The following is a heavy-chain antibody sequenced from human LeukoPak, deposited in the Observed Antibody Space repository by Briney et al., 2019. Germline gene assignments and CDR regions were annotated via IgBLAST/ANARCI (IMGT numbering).Heavy chain of an antibody. CDR1: GGSISSSNYY. Sequence: PSETLSLTCTVSGGSISSSNYYWGWIRQPPGKGLEWIGNIYYTGSTYYNPSLKSRVTISVDTSKNQFSLKVSSVTAADTAVYYCARHIGGRYYYYYMDVWGIGTTVTISS. CDR3: ARHIGGRYYYYYMDV. V-gene: IGHV4-39*01. D-gene: IGHD3-16*02. CDR2: IYYTGST. J-gene: IGHJ6*03.